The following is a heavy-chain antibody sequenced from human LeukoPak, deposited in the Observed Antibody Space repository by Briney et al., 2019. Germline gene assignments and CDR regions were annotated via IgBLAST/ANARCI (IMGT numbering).Heavy chain of an antibody. CDR2: IYTSGST. CDR3: ARDLSLADYSNYWFDP. CDR1: GGSISSGSYY. J-gene: IGHJ5*02. Sequence: NPSQTLSLTCTVSGGSISSGSYYWSWIRQPAGKGLEWIGRIYTSGSTNYNPSLKSRVTISVDTSKNQFSLKLSSVTAADTAVYYCARDLSLADYSNYWFDPWGQGTLVTVSS. D-gene: IGHD4-11*01. V-gene: IGHV4-61*02.